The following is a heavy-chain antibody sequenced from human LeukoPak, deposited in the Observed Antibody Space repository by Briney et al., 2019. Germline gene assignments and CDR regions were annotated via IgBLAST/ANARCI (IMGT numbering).Heavy chain of an antibody. CDR2: IKQDGSEK. Sequence: PGGSLRLSCAASGFTFSSYWMSWVRQAPGKGLEWVANIKQDGSEKYYVDSVKGRFTISRDNAKNSLYLQMNSLRAEDTAVYYCAREGRITIFGVVTQKFDYWGQGTLVTVSS. J-gene: IGHJ4*02. CDR1: GFTFSSYW. V-gene: IGHV3-7*01. CDR3: AREGRITIFGVVTQKFDY. D-gene: IGHD3-3*01.